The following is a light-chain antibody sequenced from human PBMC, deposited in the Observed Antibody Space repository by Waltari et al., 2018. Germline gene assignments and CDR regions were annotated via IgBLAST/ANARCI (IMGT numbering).Light chain of an antibody. CDR3: QQRSHWPT. CDR2: DAS. Sequence: EIVLTQSPATLSLSPGERATLSCRASQRVSSYLAWYQQKPGQAPRLRIYDASNRATGIPARFRGIGSGTDFTLTISSLEPEDFAVYYCQQRSHWPTFGGGTKVEIK. V-gene: IGKV3-11*01. J-gene: IGKJ4*01. CDR1: QRVSSY.